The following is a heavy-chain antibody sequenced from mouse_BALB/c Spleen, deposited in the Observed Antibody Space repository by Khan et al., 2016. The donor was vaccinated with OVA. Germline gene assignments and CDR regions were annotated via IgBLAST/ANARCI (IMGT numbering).Heavy chain of an antibody. CDR3: ARDGYTPWFAY. CDR1: GFNIKDYY. V-gene: IGHV14-1*02. D-gene: IGHD2-3*01. Sequence: VQLKEPGAELVRPGALVKLSCKASGFNIKDYYMHWVKQRPEQGLVWIGRIDPENGDTIYDPKFQGKASITSDTSSNTAYLQLSSLPSEDTAVYYCARDGYTPWFAYWGQGTLVTVSA. J-gene: IGHJ3*01. CDR2: IDPENGDT.